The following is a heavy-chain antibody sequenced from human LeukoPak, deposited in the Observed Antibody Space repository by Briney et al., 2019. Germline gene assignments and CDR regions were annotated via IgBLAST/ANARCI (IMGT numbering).Heavy chain of an antibody. D-gene: IGHD3-9*01. J-gene: IGHJ4*02. CDR1: GFTFSRFG. V-gene: IGHV3-30*18. CDR2: ISYDGSKK. Sequence: GGPLRLSCVASGFTFSRFGMHWVRQAPGKGLERVAFISYDGSKKYYADSVKGRFTFSRDNSQNTVSLQMNSLRAEDTAVYYCAKGFLYDILTGLDYWGQGTLVTVSS. CDR3: AKGFLYDILTGLDY.